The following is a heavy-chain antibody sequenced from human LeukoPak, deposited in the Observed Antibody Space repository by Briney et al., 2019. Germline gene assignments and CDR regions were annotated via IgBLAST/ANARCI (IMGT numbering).Heavy chain of an antibody. CDR1: GGTFSSYA. CDR3: AREGCSGGSCPNYYYYYMDV. Sequence: SVKVSCKASGGTFSSYAISWVRQAPGQGLEWMGGMIPIFGTANYAQKFRGRLTITTDEYTSTAYMELSSLRSEDTAVYYCAREGCSGGSCPNYYYYYMDVWGKGTTVTVSS. D-gene: IGHD2-15*01. V-gene: IGHV1-69*05. J-gene: IGHJ6*03. CDR2: MIPIFGTA.